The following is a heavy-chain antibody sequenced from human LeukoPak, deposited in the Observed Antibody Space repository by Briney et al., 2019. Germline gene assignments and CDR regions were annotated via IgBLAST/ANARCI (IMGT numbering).Heavy chain of an antibody. CDR1: GGSISSYY. CDR3: ASLLMITFGGVIPKDY. CDR2: IYTSGST. V-gene: IGHV4-4*07. D-gene: IGHD3-16*02. J-gene: IGHJ4*02. Sequence: SETLSLTRTVSGGSISSYYWSWIRQPAGKGLEWIGRIYTSGSTNYNPSLKSRVTMSVGTSKNQFSLKLSSVTAADTAVYYCASLLMITFGGVIPKDYWGQGTLVTVSS.